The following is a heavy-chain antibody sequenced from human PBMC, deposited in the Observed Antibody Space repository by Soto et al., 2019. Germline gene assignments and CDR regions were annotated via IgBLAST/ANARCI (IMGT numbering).Heavy chain of an antibody. J-gene: IGHJ4*02. D-gene: IGHD3-3*01. V-gene: IGHV2-5*02. CDR2: IYWDADK. Sequence: QITLNESGPTVVRPTETLTLTCRFSGFSLTTSGVGVGWVRQSPGKAPEWLALIYWDADKRYSESLKSRLTITKDTSKNQVVLTVANLDPTDTATYYCAHRVLRTVFGLVTTTAIYFDFWGQGTLVAVSS. CDR1: GFSLTTSGVG. CDR3: AHRVLRTVFGLVTTTAIYFDF.